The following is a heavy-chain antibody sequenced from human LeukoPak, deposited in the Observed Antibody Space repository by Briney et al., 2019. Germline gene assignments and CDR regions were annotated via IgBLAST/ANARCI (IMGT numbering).Heavy chain of an antibody. Sequence: GGSLRLSCAASGFTVSSNYMSWVRQAPGKGLEWVSVIYSGGSTYYADSVKGRFTISRDNPKNTLYLQMNSLRAEDTAVYYCARDGPLPGYSSNWYGYYYYGMDVWGQGTAVTVSS. V-gene: IGHV3-53*01. J-gene: IGHJ6*02. D-gene: IGHD6-13*01. CDR3: ARDGPLPGYSSNWYGYYYYGMDV. CDR1: GFTVSSNY. CDR2: IYSGGST.